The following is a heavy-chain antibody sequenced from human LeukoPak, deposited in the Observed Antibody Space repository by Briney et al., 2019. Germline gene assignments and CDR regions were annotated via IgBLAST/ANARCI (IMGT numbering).Heavy chain of an antibody. CDR3: ARDRVPGIAVAGTEVDAFDI. J-gene: IGHJ3*02. CDR2: IYYSGST. Sequence: PSETLSLTCTVSGGSISSYYWSWIRQPPGKGLDWIGYIYYSGSTNYNPSLKSRVTISVDTSKNQFSLKLSSVTAADTAVYYCARDRVPGIAVAGTEVDAFDIWGQGTMVTVSS. CDR1: GGSISSYY. D-gene: IGHD6-19*01. V-gene: IGHV4-59*01.